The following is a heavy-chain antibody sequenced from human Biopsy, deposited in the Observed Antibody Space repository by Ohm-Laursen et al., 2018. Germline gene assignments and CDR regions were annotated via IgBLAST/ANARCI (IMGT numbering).Heavy chain of an antibody. CDR2: IKPNNGDT. CDR1: GYTYPDYY. J-gene: IGHJ6*02. Sequence: EASVKVSCKASGYTYPDYYVHWVRQAPGQGLEWMGWIKPNNGDTDYSQRFQGRVTLAWDRSASTGYMEVSSLRSGDTALYYCATRGGDDFWSGHYSEIYYYYTLDVWGQGTTVTVSS. V-gene: IGHV1-2*02. D-gene: IGHD3-3*01. CDR3: ATRGGDDFWSGHYSEIYYYYTLDV.